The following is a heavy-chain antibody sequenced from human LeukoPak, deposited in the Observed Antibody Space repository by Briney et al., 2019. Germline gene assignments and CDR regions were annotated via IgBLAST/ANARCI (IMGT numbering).Heavy chain of an antibody. D-gene: IGHD6-13*01. CDR2: IRYDGSNK. CDR1: GFTFSSYG. CDR3: AKVYSSSWYADYFDY. V-gene: IGHV3-30*02. J-gene: IGHJ4*02. Sequence: GGSLRLPCAASGFTFSSYGMHWVRQAPGKGLEWVAFIRYDGSNKYYADSVKGRFTISRDNSKNTLYLQMNSLRAEDTAVYYCAKVYSSSWYADYFDYWGQGTLVTVSS.